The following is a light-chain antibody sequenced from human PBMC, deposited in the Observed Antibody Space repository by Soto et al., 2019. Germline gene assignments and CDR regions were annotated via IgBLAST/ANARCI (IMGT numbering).Light chain of an antibody. Sequence: QSVLTQPPSVSEAPRQRVTISCSGSSSNIGNTGVNWYQQLPGKAPKLLIYQDDLLPSGVSDRFSGSKSGTSASLAISGLQSEDEADYYCAAWDDSLNGVIFGGGTKLTVL. J-gene: IGLJ2*01. V-gene: IGLV1-36*01. CDR3: AAWDDSLNGVI. CDR2: QDD. CDR1: SSNIGNTG.